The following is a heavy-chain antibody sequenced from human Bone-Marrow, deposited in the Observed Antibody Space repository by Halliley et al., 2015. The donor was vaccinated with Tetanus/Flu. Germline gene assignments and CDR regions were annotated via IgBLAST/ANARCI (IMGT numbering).Heavy chain of an antibody. J-gene: IGHJ6*02. CDR3: ASCAGDCRTNCMDV. V-gene: IGHV3-30*03. Sequence: AIIAYDGSDKYYADSVKGRFTISRDNFKNALYLQMNSLRVEDTAIYSCASCAGDCRTNCMDVWGQGATVTVSS. CDR2: IAYDGSDK. D-gene: IGHD2-21*02.